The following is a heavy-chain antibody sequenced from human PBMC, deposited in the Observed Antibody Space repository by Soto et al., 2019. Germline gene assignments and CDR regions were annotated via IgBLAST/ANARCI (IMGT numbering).Heavy chain of an antibody. CDR3: VRQQYDFLVDP. CDR1: GFSFSTYN. V-gene: IGHV3-21*01. Sequence: GGSLRLSCAASGFSFSTYNMNCVRQAPGKGLEWVSSIDASSTHIYYADSVKGRFTIFRDNGKSSLYLQMDSLRAEDTALYYCVRQQYDFLVDPWGQGTLVTVSS. J-gene: IGHJ5*02. CDR2: IDASSTHI. D-gene: IGHD3-16*01.